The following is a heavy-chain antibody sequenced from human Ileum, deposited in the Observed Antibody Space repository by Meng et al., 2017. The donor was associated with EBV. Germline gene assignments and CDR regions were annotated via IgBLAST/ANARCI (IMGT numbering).Heavy chain of an antibody. J-gene: IGHJ4*02. CDR2: VFHDDAT. CDR3: YSSSAIVRGLDY. CDR1: RRYVRGTYS. V-gene: IGHV4-4*01. D-gene: IGHD2-2*01. Sequence: QGQGLDMGTSTGTLSLTAAVARRYVRGTYSGGWVRKRPWKGLEWMGDVFHDDATNYHSSPKIRVPISLDTAMNEVHLHLNSLTAADTAVYFCYSSSAIVRGLDYWCQGTLVTVSS.